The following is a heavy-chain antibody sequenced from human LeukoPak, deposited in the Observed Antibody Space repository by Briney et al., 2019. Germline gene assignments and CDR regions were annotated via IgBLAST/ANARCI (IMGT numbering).Heavy chain of an antibody. CDR2: ISSSSSYI. Sequence: GSLRLSCEASGFTFNTYSMNWARQAPGKGLEWVSSISSSSSYIYYADSVKGRFTISRDNAKNSLYLQMNSLRAEDTAVYYCAREGDYGDYVLDYWGQGTLVTVSS. CDR1: GFTFNTYS. J-gene: IGHJ4*02. CDR3: AREGDYGDYVLDY. D-gene: IGHD4-17*01. V-gene: IGHV3-21*01.